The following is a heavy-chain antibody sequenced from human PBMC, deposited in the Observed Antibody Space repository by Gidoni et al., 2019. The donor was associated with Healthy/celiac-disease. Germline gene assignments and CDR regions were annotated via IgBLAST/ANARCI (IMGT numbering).Heavy chain of an antibody. V-gene: IGHV2-5*01. CDR1: GFSLSTSGVG. J-gene: IGHJ4*02. Sequence: QITLKESGPTLVKTTQTLTLTCTFSGFSLSTSGVGVGWIRQPPGKALEWLALIYWNDDKRYSPSLKSRLTITKDTSKNQVVLTMTNMDPVDTATYYCAHRPLLGGVIVISLPGGFYYWGQGTLVTVSS. CDR3: AHRPLLGGVIVISLPGGFYY. D-gene: IGHD3-16*02. CDR2: IYWNDDK.